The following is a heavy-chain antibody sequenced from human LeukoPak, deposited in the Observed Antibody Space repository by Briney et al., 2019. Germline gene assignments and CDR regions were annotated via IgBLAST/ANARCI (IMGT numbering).Heavy chain of an antibody. Sequence: SQTLSLTCTVSGGSISSGGYYWSWIRQHPGKGLEWIGYIYYSGSTYYNPSLKSRVTISVDTSKNQFSLKLSSVTAADTAVYYCASSVASGWYNWFDPWGQGTLVTVSS. CDR3: ASSVASGWYNWFDP. D-gene: IGHD6-19*01. V-gene: IGHV4-31*03. CDR2: IYYSGST. CDR1: GGSISSGGYY. J-gene: IGHJ5*02.